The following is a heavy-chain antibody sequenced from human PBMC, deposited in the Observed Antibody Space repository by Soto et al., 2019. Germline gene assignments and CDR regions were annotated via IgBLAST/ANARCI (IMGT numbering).Heavy chain of an antibody. CDR1: GGTFSSYT. CDR2: IIPILGIA. J-gene: IGHJ4*02. D-gene: IGHD5-12*01. CDR3: ARGDGYNRSPVPNPGFDY. V-gene: IGHV1-69*02. Sequence: QVQLVQSGAEVKKPGSSVKVSCKASGGTFSSYTISWVRQAPGQGLEWMGRIIPILGIANYAQKFQGRVTITADKSTSTAYMELSSLRSEDTAVYYCARGDGYNRSPVPNPGFDYWGQGTLVTVSS.